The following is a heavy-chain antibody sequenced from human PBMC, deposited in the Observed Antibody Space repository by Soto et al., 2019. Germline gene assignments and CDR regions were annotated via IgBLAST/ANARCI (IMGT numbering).Heavy chain of an antibody. Sequence: SETLSLTCTVSGDSISSFYWTWIRQPPGKGLEWVGYIFSSGSTNYNPSLKSRVTISVDTSENQFSLKLTSVTAADTAVYYCARVGYCSSTPCWPIGYFEYWGLGTLLTVSS. J-gene: IGHJ4*02. CDR3: ARVGYCSSTPCWPIGYFEY. V-gene: IGHV4-59*01. D-gene: IGHD2-2*01. CDR1: GDSISSFY. CDR2: IFSSGST.